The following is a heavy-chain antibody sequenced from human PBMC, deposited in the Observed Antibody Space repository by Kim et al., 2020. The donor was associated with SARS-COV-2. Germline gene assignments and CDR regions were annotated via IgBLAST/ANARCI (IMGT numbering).Heavy chain of an antibody. D-gene: IGHD3-10*01. CDR2: IYPGDSDT. CDR3: ARHLNYYGSGSYHYWYFDL. Sequence: GESLKISCKGSGYSFTSYWIGWVRQMPGKGLEWMGIIYPGDSDTRYSPSFQGQVTISADKSISTAYLQWSSLKASDTAMYYCARHLNYYGSGSYHYWYFDLWGRGTLVTVSS. CDR1: GYSFTSYW. V-gene: IGHV5-51*01. J-gene: IGHJ2*01.